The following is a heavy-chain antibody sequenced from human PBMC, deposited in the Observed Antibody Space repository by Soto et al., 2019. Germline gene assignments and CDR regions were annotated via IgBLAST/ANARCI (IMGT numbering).Heavy chain of an antibody. CDR2: IYYTGST. Sequence: SETLSLTCTVSGGSISSGDYYWSWIRQPPGKGLEWIGYIYYTGSTDSNPSLKSRVTTSVDASKNQFSLKLSSVTAADTAVYYCDRVGVYCSSTGCEPENYFDPWGQGTLVTVSS. CDR1: GGSISSGDYY. V-gene: IGHV4-30-4*01. CDR3: DRVGVYCSSTGCEPENYFDP. J-gene: IGHJ5*02. D-gene: IGHD2-2*01.